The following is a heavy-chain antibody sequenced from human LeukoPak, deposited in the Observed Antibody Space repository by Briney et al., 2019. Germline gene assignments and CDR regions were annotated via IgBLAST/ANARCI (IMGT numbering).Heavy chain of an antibody. Sequence: PSEALSLTCTVSGGSISSSIYYWGWIRQPPGKGLEWIGSIYYSGSTYYNPSLNSRVTISVDTSKNQFPLKLSSVTAADTAAYFCARCPNYYDSSGWHYSGSDYWGQGTLVTVSS. CDR2: IYYSGST. V-gene: IGHV4-39*01. CDR3: ARCPNYYDSSGWHYSGSDY. J-gene: IGHJ4*02. CDR1: GGSISSSIYY. D-gene: IGHD3-22*01.